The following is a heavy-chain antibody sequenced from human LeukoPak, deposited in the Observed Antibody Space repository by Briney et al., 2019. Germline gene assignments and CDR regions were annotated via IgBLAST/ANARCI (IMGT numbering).Heavy chain of an antibody. V-gene: IGHV3-30*18. CDR3: AKDGASRGEEFDP. J-gene: IGHJ5*02. Sequence: GGSLRLSCAASGFTFSSYGMHWVRQVPGKGLEWVAVISYDGSNKYYADSVKGRFTISRDNSKNTLYLQMNSLRAEDTAVYYCAKDGASRGEEFDPWGQGTLVTVSS. CDR2: ISYDGSNK. CDR1: GFTFSSYG. D-gene: IGHD6-19*01.